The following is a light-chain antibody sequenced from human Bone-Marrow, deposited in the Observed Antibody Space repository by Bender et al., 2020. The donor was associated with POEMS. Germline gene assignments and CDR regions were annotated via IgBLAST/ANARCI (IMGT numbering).Light chain of an antibody. V-gene: IGLV3-1*01. J-gene: IGLJ2*01. CDR1: VLLKQY. CDR2: QDT. CDR3: LGWGSSDVI. Sequence: ARITCFGDVLLKQYVYWYQQKSDQAPVLAIFQDTGRPSGIPKRFSGSNSGNTATLTITETQAMDEADYYCLGWGSSDVIFGGGTKLTVL.